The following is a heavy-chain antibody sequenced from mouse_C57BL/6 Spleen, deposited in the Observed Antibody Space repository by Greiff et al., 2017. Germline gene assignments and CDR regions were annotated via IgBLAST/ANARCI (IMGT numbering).Heavy chain of an antibody. CDR1: GYTFTSYW. J-gene: IGHJ4*01. CDR2: IYPSDSET. V-gene: IGHV1-61*01. CDR3: ARKALPYAMDY. Sequence: QVQLQQPGAELVRPGSSVKLSCKASGYTFTSYWMDWVKQRPGQGLEWIGNIYPSDSETHYNQKFKDKATLTVDKSSSTAYMQLSSLTSEDSAVYYCARKALPYAMDYWGQGTSVTVAS.